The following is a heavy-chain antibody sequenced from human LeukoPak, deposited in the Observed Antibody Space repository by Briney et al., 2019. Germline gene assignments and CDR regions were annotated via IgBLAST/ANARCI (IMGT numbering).Heavy chain of an antibody. CDR2: INPASGGT. D-gene: IGHD5-18*01. J-gene: IGHJ3*02. V-gene: IGHV1-2*02. CDR3: ARDGGGYSSGWGAFDI. Sequence: ASVTVSFTASGYTFTAYYIHWVRQAPGQGLEWMGWINPASGGTSYAQKFQGRVTMTSDTSISTAYMELSRLRSDDTAVYFCARDGGGYSSGWGAFDIWGQGTMVTVSS. CDR1: GYTFTAYY.